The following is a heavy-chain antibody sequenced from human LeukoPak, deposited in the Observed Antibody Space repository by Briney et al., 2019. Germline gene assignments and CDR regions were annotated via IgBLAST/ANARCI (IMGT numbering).Heavy chain of an antibody. Sequence: GGSLRLSCAASGFTFRNYVMHWGRQVPGKGLEWVAGISQDGSTQYYADSVKGRFTMSRDNSKNTVHLQMNSLRAEDTALYYCARENSASDIWGHGTMVTVSS. CDR2: ISQDGSTQ. D-gene: IGHD4-23*01. CDR3: ARENSASDI. CDR1: GFTFRNYV. V-gene: IGHV3-30*04. J-gene: IGHJ3*02.